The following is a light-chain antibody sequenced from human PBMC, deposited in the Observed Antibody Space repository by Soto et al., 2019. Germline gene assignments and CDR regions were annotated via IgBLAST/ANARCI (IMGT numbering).Light chain of an antibody. CDR3: QQCAYSPRT. J-gene: IGKJ1*01. Sequence: EIVLTQSPDTLSLSPGERATLSCRASQTIGNNYLVWYQQKPGQAPRLLIYDASSRATGIPDRFTGSGSGADFALTISRLEPEDFAVYYCQQCAYSPRTFVQGTKVEVK. CDR1: QTIGNNY. V-gene: IGKV3-20*01. CDR2: DAS.